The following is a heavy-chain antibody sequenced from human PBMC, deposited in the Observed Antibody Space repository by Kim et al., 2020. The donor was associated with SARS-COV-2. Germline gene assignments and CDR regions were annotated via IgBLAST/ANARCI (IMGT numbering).Heavy chain of an antibody. CDR2: ISSSSSYT. CDR1: GFTFSDYY. CDR3: ARDGGSGWSFYRDAFDI. Sequence: GSLRLSCAASGFTFSDYYMSWIRQAPGQGLEWFSYISSSSSYTNYADSVKGRFTISRDNAKNSLYLQMNSLRAEDTAVYYCARDGGSGWSFYRDAFDIWGQGTMVTVSS. V-gene: IGHV3-11*06. J-gene: IGHJ3*02. D-gene: IGHD6-19*01.